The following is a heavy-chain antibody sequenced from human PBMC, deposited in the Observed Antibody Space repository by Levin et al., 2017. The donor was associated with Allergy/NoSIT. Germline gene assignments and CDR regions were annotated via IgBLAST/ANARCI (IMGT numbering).Heavy chain of an antibody. J-gene: IGHJ3*02. CDR3: ARKGSGWYKGGFDI. CDR1: GFTFSSYG. Sequence: PLASVKVSCAASGFTFSSYGMNWVRQAPGKGLDWVSYISSGGSTIYYADSVKGRFTISRDNAENSLYLQMSSLRVDDTAVYYCARKGSGWYKGGFDIWGQGTMVIVSS. CDR2: ISSGGSTI. D-gene: IGHD6-19*01. V-gene: IGHV3-48*01.